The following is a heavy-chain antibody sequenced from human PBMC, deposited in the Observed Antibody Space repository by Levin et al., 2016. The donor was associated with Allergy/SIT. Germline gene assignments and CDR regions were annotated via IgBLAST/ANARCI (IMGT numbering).Heavy chain of an antibody. V-gene: IGHV4-59*01. D-gene: IGHD3-3*01. J-gene: IGHJ6*02. CDR1: GGSISSYY. Sequence: SETLSLTCTVSGGSISSYYWSWIRQPPGKGLEWIGYIYYSGSTNYNPSLKSRVTISVDTSKNQFSLKLSSVTAADTAVYYCARGDFWSGYYNYGMDVWGQGTTVTVSS. CDR3: ARGDFWSGYYNYGMDV. CDR2: IYYSGST.